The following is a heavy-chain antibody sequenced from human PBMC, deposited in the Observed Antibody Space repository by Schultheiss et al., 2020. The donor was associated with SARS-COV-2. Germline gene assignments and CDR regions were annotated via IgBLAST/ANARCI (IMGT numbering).Heavy chain of an antibody. Sequence: SQTLSLTCTVSGGSISSYYWSWIRQPPGKGLEWIGEINHSGSTNYNPSLKSRVTISVDTSKNQFSLKLGSVTAADTAVYFCARATRVESLFSVRGGSFDFWGRGALVTVSS. CDR1: GGSISSYY. J-gene: IGHJ4*02. V-gene: IGHV4-59*01. CDR3: ARATRVESLFSVRGGSFDF. CDR2: INHSGST. D-gene: IGHD5-24*01.